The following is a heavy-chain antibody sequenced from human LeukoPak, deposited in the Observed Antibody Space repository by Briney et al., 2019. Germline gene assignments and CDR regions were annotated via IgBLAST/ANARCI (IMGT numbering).Heavy chain of an antibody. J-gene: IGHJ6*04. CDR1: GFTFSSYW. CDR2: IKRDGSEK. V-gene: IGHV3-7*03. CDR3: ARDVNYYGMDV. Sequence: SLGVLRLSCAASGFTFSSYWMSWVRQAPGKGLEWVANIKRDGSEKYYVYSVKGRFTISRDNAKNSLYLQMNSLRAEDTAVYYCARDVNYYGMDVWGKGTTVTVSS.